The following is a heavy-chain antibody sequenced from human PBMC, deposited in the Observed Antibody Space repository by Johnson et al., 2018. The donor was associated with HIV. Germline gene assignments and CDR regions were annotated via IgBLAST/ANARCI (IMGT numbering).Heavy chain of an antibody. J-gene: IGHJ3*02. V-gene: IGHV3-66*02. CDR1: GFTISSNY. Sequence: EKLVESGGGLVQPGGSLRLSCAASGFTISSNYMSWVRQAPGKGLEWVSVIYSGGSTYYADSVKGRFTISRDNSKNTLYLQMNSLRAEDTAVYYCARSYCSGGSCRIHDAFDIWGQGTMVTVSS. CDR3: ARSYCSGGSCRIHDAFDI. CDR2: IYSGGST. D-gene: IGHD2-15*01.